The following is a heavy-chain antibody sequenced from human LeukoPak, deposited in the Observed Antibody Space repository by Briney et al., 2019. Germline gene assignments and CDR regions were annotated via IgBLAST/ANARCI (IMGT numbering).Heavy chain of an antibody. CDR3: ARERSGSYAFDP. J-gene: IGHJ5*02. CDR2: IYYSGST. V-gene: IGHV4-31*03. Sequence: SQTLSLTCTVSGGYISSGGYYWSWIRQHPGKGLEWIGYIYYSGSTYYNPSLKSRVTISVDTSKNQFSLKLSSVTAADTAVYYCARERSGSYAFDPWGQGTLVTVSS. D-gene: IGHD1-26*01. CDR1: GGYISSGGYY.